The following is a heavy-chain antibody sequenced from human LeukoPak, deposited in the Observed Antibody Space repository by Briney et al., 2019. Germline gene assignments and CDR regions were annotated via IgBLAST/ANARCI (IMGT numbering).Heavy chain of an antibody. V-gene: IGHV1-69*05. CDR2: IIPIFGTA. D-gene: IGHD3-10*01. CDR1: GGTFSSYA. CDR3: ARESRGSGERGLVYI. Sequence: SVKVSCKASGGTFSSYAISWVRQAPGQGLEWMGGIIPIFGTANYAQKFQGRVTITTDESTSTAYTELSSLRSEDTAVYYCARESRGSGERGLVYIWGQGTLVTVSS. J-gene: IGHJ4*02.